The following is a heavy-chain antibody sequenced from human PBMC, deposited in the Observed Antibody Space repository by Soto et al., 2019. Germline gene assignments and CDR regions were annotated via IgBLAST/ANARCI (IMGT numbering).Heavy chain of an antibody. D-gene: IGHD3-16*01. J-gene: IGHJ3*02. V-gene: IGHV4-4*07. CDR2: IYYSGST. CDR3: ARRTLIRQAFDI. CDR1: GGSISSYY. Sequence: SETLSLTCTVSGGSISSYYWSWIRQPAGKGLEWIGRIYYSGSTNYNPSLKSRVTISVDTSKNQFSLKLSSVTAADTAVYYCARRTLIRQAFDIWGQGTMVTVSS.